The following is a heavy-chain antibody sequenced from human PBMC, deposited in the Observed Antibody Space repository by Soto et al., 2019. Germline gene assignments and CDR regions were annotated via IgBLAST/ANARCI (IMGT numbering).Heavy chain of an antibody. CDR3: ARQPGYYDTLTGYSTYYFDY. CDR1: GGSISSGNYY. D-gene: IGHD3-9*01. Sequence: SETLSLTCTVSGGSISSGNYYWSWIRQPPGKGLEWIGYIYYSGSTYYNPSLKSRVTISIDTSKYQFSLKLSSVTAADTAVYNCARQPGYYDTLTGYSTYYFDYWGQATPVTVSS. CDR2: IYYSGST. J-gene: IGHJ4*02. V-gene: IGHV4-30-4*01.